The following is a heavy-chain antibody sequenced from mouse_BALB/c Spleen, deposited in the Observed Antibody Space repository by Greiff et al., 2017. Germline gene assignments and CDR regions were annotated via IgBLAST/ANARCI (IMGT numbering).Heavy chain of an antibody. CDR2: INPSTGYT. CDR1: GYTFTSYW. V-gene: IGHV1-7*01. J-gene: IGHJ4*01. Sequence: QVQLQQPGAELAKPGASVKMSCKASGYTFTSYWMHWVKQRPGQGLEWIGDINPSTGYTEYNQKFKDKATLTADKSSSTAYMQLSSLTSEDSAVYYCARFALIYAMDYWGQGTSVTVSA. D-gene: IGHD2-4*01. CDR3: ARFALIYAMDY.